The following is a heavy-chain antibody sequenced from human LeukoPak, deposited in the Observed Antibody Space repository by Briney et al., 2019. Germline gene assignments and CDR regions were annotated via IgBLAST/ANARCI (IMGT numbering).Heavy chain of an antibody. Sequence: GGSLRLSCAASGLAFSAYKMHWVRQAPRKGLVWVSRISTDGYTTDYADFVQGRFTASRDNTKNTWSLEVNSLRAEDTAVYYCVVGGSPGYWGQGTLVTVSS. CDR3: VVGGSPGY. D-gene: IGHD2-15*01. V-gene: IGHV3-74*01. J-gene: IGHJ4*02. CDR1: GLAFSAYK. CDR2: ISTDGYTT.